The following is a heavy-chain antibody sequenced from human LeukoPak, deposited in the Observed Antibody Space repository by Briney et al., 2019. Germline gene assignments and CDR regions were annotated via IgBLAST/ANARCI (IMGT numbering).Heavy chain of an antibody. CDR3: ARDRRHDKLEQRV. V-gene: IGHV3-7*01. J-gene: IGHJ4*02. D-gene: IGHD1/OR15-1a*01. CDR1: GFTFSSYG. CDR2: IKEDGSEG. Sequence: PGRSLRLSCAASGFTFSSYGMHWVRQAPGKGLEWVAKIKEDGSEGYYVDSVRGRFTISRDNAKNSLYLQMNSLEADDTAVYYCARDRRHDKLEQRVGGQGTLVTVSS.